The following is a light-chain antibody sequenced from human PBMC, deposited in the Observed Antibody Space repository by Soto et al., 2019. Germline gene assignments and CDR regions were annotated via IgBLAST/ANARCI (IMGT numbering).Light chain of an antibody. CDR1: SFNIGFNY. CDR3: AAWDDRLSGGV. J-gene: IGLJ1*01. Sequence: QSVLTQPPSASGTPGQTVTISCSGSSFNIGFNYVYWYQQLPGMAPKLLIHSNDERPSGVPDRFSGSKSGTSASLAISGLRSEDEADYYCAAWDDRLSGGVFGNGTKLTV. CDR2: SND. V-gene: IGLV1-47*02.